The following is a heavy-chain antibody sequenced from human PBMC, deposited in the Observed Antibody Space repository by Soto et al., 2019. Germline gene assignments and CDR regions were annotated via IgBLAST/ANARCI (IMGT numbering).Heavy chain of an antibody. J-gene: IGHJ4*02. CDR3: ARGAALRGGYFVY. V-gene: IGHV3-30-3*01. D-gene: IGHD4-17*01. CDR2: ISYDGSNK. Sequence: QVQLVESGGGVVQPGRSLRLSCAASGFTFSSYAMHWVRQAPGKGLEWVAVISYDGSNKYYAHSVKGRFTISRDNSKNTLYLQMNSLRAEDTAVYYCARGAALRGGYFVYWGQGTLVTVSS. CDR1: GFTFSSYA.